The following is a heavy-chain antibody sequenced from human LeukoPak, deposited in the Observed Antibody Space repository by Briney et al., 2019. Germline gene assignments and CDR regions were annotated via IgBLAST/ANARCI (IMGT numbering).Heavy chain of an antibody. CDR1: GFPFSSYA. CDR3: AKVWFGELFGAFDI. V-gene: IGHV3-23*01. CDR2: ISGSGRST. J-gene: IGHJ3*02. Sequence: GGSLRLSCAAFGFPFSSYAMTGVGEAPGKGLEGVSGISGSGRSTYYAHSVKGRFTISRDNSKNTLYLQMNSLRAEDTAVYYCAKVWFGELFGAFDIWVQGTMVTVSS. D-gene: IGHD3-10*01.